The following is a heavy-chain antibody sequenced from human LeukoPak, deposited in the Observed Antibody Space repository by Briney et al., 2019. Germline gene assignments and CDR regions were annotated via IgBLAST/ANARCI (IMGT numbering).Heavy chain of an antibody. D-gene: IGHD3-10*01. V-gene: IGHV4-4*07. CDR1: GGSISSYY. Sequence: SETLSLTCTVSGGSISSYYWSWIRQPAGKGLDWIGRTYTSGSTNYNPSLKSRVTMSVDTSKNQFSLKLSSVTAADTAVYYCARESRDAGWFGADAFDIWGQGTMVTVSS. J-gene: IGHJ3*02. CDR2: TYTSGST. CDR3: ARESRDAGWFGADAFDI.